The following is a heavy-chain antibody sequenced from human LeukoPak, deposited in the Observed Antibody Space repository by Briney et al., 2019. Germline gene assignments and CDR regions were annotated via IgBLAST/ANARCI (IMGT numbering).Heavy chain of an antibody. Sequence: GGSLRLSCAASGFTFSSYSMNWVRQAPGKGLEWVSSISSSSSYIYYADSVKGRFTISRDNAKNSLYLQMNSLKAEDTAVYYCASYGDYNDAFNIWGQGTMVTVSS. CDR2: ISSSSSYI. D-gene: IGHD4-17*01. CDR3: ASYGDYNDAFNI. CDR1: GFTFSSYS. V-gene: IGHV3-21*01. J-gene: IGHJ3*02.